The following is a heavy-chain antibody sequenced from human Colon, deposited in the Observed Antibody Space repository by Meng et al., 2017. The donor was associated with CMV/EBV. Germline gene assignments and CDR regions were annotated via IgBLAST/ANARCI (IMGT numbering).Heavy chain of an antibody. Sequence: LRLSCSVSGGSFSGYYWSWIRQTPGKGLEWIGYIFYSGSSYYSPALKSRVIMSVDMSKKQFSLKVKSVTAADTAVYYCARGQGYCSGDSCLKYYFDFWGQGTLVTVSS. CDR2: IFYSGSS. CDR1: GGSFSGYY. V-gene: IGHV4-59*01. CDR3: ARGQGYCSGDSCLKYYFDF. D-gene: IGHD2-15*01. J-gene: IGHJ4*02.